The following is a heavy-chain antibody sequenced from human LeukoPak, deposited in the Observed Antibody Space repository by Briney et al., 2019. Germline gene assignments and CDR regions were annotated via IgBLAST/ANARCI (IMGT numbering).Heavy chain of an antibody. CDR1: GGSISSYY. J-gene: IGHJ4*02. CDR3: ARLSPMYYYDY. D-gene: IGHD3-16*01. Sequence: SETLSLTCTVPGGSISSYYWSWIRQPPGKGLEWIGYIYYSGSTNYNPSLKSRVTISVDTSKNQFSLKLSSVTAADTAVYYCARLSPMYYYDYWGQGTLVTVSS. CDR2: IYYSGST. V-gene: IGHV4-59*01.